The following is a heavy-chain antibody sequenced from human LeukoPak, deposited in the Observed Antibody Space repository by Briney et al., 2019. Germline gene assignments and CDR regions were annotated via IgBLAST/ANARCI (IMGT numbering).Heavy chain of an antibody. Sequence: GGSLRLSCAASGFTFSSYSMNWVRQAPGKGLEWVSSISSSSSYIYYADSVKGRFTISRDNAKNSLYLQMNSLRAEDTAVYYCARVHSSGYYNAFDIWGHGTMVTVSS. CDR3: ARVHSSGYYNAFDI. CDR1: GFTFSSYS. J-gene: IGHJ3*02. V-gene: IGHV3-21*01. CDR2: ISSSSSYI. D-gene: IGHD3-22*01.